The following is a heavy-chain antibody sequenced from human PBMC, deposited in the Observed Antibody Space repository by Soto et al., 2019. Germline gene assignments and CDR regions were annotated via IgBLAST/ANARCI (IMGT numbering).Heavy chain of an antibody. V-gene: IGHV3-33*01. CDR1: GFTFSSYG. Sequence: QVQLVESGGGVVQPGRSLRLSCAASGFTFSSYGMHWVRQAPGKGLEWVAVIWYDGSNKYYADSVKGRFTISRDNSKNTLYLQMSSLRAEDTAVYYCARDSGWTFDYWGQGTLVTVSS. D-gene: IGHD6-25*01. J-gene: IGHJ4*02. CDR3: ARDSGWTFDY. CDR2: IWYDGSNK.